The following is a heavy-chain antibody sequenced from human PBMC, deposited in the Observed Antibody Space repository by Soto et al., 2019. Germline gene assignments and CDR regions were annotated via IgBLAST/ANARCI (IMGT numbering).Heavy chain of an antibody. V-gene: IGHV3-13*01. J-gene: IGHJ4*02. CDR1: GFTFSGFD. Sequence: GGSLRLSCEASGFTFSGFDMHWVRQPTGKGLEWVSSIGTAGDTYYAVSVKGRFTISRDNAKNSLSLQMNSLRAGDMAVYFCAKSQEIGTHFFDSWGQGTQVTVYS. CDR2: IGTAGDT. D-gene: IGHD6-13*01. CDR3: AKSQEIGTHFFDS.